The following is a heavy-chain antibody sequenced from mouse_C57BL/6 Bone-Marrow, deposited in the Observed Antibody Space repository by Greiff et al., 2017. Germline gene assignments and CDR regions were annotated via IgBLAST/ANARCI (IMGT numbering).Heavy chain of an antibody. CDR3: ASWDWFAY. CDR2: IDPSDSYT. CDR1: GYTFTSYW. J-gene: IGHJ3*01. Sequence: QVQLKQPGAELVKPGASVKLSCKASGYTFTSYWMQWVKQRPGQGLEWIGEIDPSDSYTNYNQKFKGKATLTVDTTSSTAYMQLSSRTSEDAAVYYCASWDWFAYWGQGTLVTGSA. D-gene: IGHD4-1*01. V-gene: IGHV1-50*01.